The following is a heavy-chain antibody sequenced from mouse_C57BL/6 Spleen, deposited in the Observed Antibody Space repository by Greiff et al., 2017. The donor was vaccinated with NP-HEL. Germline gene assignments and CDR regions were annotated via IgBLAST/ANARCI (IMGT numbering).Heavy chain of an antibody. CDR3: ARDSNYPYYYAMDY. CDR1: GYSITSGYY. CDR2: IPYDGSN. D-gene: IGHD2-5*01. Sequence: DVQLQESGPGLVKPSQSLSLTCSVTGYSITSGYYWYWIRQFPGNILAWMGYIPYDGSNNYNPSLKNRTSITRDTSKNQFCLKLNAVTTEDTATYYCARDSNYPYYYAMDYWGQGTSVTVSS. J-gene: IGHJ4*01. V-gene: IGHV3-6*01.